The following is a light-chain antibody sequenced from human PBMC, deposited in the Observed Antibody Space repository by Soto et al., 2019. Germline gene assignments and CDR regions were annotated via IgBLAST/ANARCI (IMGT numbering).Light chain of an antibody. CDR3: MQALQTPRT. J-gene: IGKJ1*01. Sequence: DIVMTQSPLSLHVTPGESASISCRSSQSLLHSTGYNFLDWYLQKPGQSPQLLIYLGYNRASGVSARFSGSGSGTDFTLKISRVGAADVVVYYCMQALQTPRTFGQGTQV. CDR1: QSLLHSTGYNF. CDR2: LGY. V-gene: IGKV2-28*01.